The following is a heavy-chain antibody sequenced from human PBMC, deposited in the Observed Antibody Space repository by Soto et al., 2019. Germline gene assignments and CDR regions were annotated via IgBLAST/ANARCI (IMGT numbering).Heavy chain of an antibody. CDR2: IQYNGYS. V-gene: IGHV4-59*08. CDR1: GGSITNYY. Sequence: QVQLQESGPGLVKPSETLSLTCTVSGGSITNYYCSWFRRPPGKGLEWIGYIQYNGYSAYNLSLKSRVTRLMDTSKTQFSLMRESVTATDTAVYYCARHGFGSLHGLVDVWGQGTTVIVSS. J-gene: IGHJ6*02. D-gene: IGHD3-10*01. CDR3: ARHGFGSLHGLVDV.